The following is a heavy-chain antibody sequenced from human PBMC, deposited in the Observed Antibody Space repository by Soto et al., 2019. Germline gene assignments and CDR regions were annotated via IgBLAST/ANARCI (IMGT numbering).Heavy chain of an antibody. D-gene: IGHD3-10*01. CDR2: INAANGDT. V-gene: IGHV1-3*01. J-gene: IGHJ4*02. Sequence: QVQLVQSGAEVKKPGASVKVSCKASGYTFRTYPMHWVRQAPGRGLEWMGWINAANGDTGYSRTFQDRVTISRDISAGTADMELSSLRSEDTAVYYCARKDYYGSGIYYFDHWGQGTLVTVSS. CDR1: GYTFRTYP. CDR3: ARKDYYGSGIYYFDH.